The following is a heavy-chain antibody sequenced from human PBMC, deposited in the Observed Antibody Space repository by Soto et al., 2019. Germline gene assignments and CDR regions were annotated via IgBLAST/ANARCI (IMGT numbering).Heavy chain of an antibody. Sequence: SGPTLVNPTQTLTLTCTFSGFSLSTSGMCVSWIRQPPGKALEWLALIDWDDDKYYSTSLKTRLTISKDTSKNQVVLTMTNMDPVDTATYYCARLFYGSGSYGDYYFYYWGQGTLVTVSS. CDR1: GFSLSTSGMC. V-gene: IGHV2-70*01. J-gene: IGHJ4*02. D-gene: IGHD3-10*01. CDR2: IDWDDDK. CDR3: ARLFYGSGSYGDYYFYY.